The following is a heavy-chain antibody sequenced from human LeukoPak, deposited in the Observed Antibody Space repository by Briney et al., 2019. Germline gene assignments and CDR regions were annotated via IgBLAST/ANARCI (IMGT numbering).Heavy chain of an antibody. CDR2: ISYDGSNK. V-gene: IGHV3-30*04. CDR1: GFTFSSYA. J-gene: IGHJ6*02. D-gene: IGHD5-18*01. Sequence: GGSLRLSCAASGFTFSSYAMHWVRQAPGKGLEWVAVISYDGSNKYYADSVKGRFTISRDNSKNTLYLQMNSLRAEDTAVYYCARGLQLWLFGYYYGMDVWGQGTTVTVSS. CDR3: ARGLQLWLFGYYYGMDV.